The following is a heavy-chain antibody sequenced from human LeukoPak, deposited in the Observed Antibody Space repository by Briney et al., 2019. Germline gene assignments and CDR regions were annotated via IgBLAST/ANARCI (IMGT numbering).Heavy chain of an antibody. V-gene: IGHV3-23*01. J-gene: IGHJ4*02. D-gene: IGHD6-19*01. CDR1: GFTFSSYA. Sequence: GVSLRLSCAASGFTFSSYAMSWVRQAPGKGLEWVSAISGSGGSTYYADSVKGRFTISRDNSKNTLYLQMNSLRAEDTAVYYCAKALTVAGTLFDYWGQGTLVTVSS. CDR2: ISGSGGST. CDR3: AKALTVAGTLFDY.